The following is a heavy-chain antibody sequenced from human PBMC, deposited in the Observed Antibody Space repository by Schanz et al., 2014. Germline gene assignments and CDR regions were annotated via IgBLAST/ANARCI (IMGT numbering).Heavy chain of an antibody. D-gene: IGHD6-19*01. Sequence: QVQLVQSGSELKKPGASVKVSCKASGYTFTSYAMNWVRQAPGQGLEWVGWINTNTGNPTYAQGFTGRFVFSLDTSVSTEYLQISSLTAEDTAAYYCTTETIAMAGTFSIWGQGTLVTVSS. CDR3: TTETIAMAGTFSI. V-gene: IGHV7-4-1*02. CDR1: GYTFTSYA. CDR2: INTNTGNP. J-gene: IGHJ4*02.